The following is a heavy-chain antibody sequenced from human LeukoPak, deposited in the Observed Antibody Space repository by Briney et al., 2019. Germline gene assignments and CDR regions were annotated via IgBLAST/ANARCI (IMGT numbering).Heavy chain of an antibody. Sequence: GGSLRLSCAASGFTFSLYSMHWVRQAPGKGLEWISFISRSTNTIYYADSVKGRFTISRDNAKQSLYLQMNSLRAEDTAVYYCAKDFYGYNWVSYSDSWGQGSPVTVSS. CDR3: AKDFYGYNWVSYSDS. D-gene: IGHD5-24*01. J-gene: IGHJ4*02. V-gene: IGHV3-48*04. CDR1: GFTFSLYS. CDR2: ISRSTNTI.